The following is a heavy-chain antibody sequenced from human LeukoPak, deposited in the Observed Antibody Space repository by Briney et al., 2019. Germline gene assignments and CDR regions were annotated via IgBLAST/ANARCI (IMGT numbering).Heavy chain of an antibody. CDR1: GFTFSNYW. D-gene: IGHD3-10*01. CDR3: ARDMTLFRGVKYWFDS. Sequence: GGSLRLSCTATGFTFSNYWMSWVRQTPEKGLEWVANIKQDGSETVYVDSVKGRFTISRDNAQSSLYLQMNSLRDEDTAVYYCARDMTLFRGVKYWFDSWGQGTLVTVSS. V-gene: IGHV3-7*01. J-gene: IGHJ5*01. CDR2: IKQDGSET.